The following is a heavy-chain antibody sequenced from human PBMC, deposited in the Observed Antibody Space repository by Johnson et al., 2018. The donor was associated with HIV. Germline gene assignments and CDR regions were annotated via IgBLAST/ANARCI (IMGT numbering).Heavy chain of an antibody. D-gene: IGHD4-17*01. V-gene: IGHV3-53*01. CDR1: GFTVSSNY. J-gene: IGHJ3*02. CDR2: IYSGGST. Sequence: VQLVESGGGLIQPGGSLILSCAASGFTVSSNYMSWVRQAPGKGLEWVSVIYSGGSTYYADSVKGRFTISRDNSKNTLYLQMNSLRAEDTAVYYCARVLTTVTTGDAFDIWGQGTMVTVSS. CDR3: ARVLTTVTTGDAFDI.